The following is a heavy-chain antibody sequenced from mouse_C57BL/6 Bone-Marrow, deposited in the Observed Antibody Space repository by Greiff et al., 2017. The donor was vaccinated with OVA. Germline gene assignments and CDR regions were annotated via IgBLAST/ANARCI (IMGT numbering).Heavy chain of an antibody. D-gene: IGHD2-4*01. CDR2: IFPGSGST. CDR3: ARWGDYDAYY. CDR1: GYTFTDYH. J-gene: IGHJ2*01. Sequence: VQLQQSGPELVKPGASVKISCKASGYTFTDYHINWVKQRPGQGLEWIGWIFPGSGSTYYNEKFKGKATLTVDKYSRTAYMLLSSLTSEDSAVYFGARWGDYDAYYWGQGTTLTVSA. V-gene: IGHV1-75*01.